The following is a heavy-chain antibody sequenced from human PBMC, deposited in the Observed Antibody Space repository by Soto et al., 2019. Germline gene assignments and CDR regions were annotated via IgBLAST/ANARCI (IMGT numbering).Heavy chain of an antibody. D-gene: IGHD6-19*01. J-gene: IGHJ3*02. CDR1: GGSISSSSW. CDR2: IYHSGST. Sequence: QVQLQESGPGLVTPTGTLSLTCAVSGGSISSSSWWSWVRQPPGKGLEWIGEIYHSGSTNYNPSLKSRVTISVDKSKNQFSLKLSSVTAADTAVYSCTSDGSMESSGWTDAFDIWGQGTMVTVSS. V-gene: IGHV4-4*01. CDR3: TSDGSMESSGWTDAFDI.